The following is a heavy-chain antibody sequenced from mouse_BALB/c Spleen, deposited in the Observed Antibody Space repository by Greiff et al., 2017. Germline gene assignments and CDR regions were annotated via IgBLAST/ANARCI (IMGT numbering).Heavy chain of an antibody. D-gene: IGHD1-1*01. CDR1: GFTFTDYY. V-gene: IGHV7-3*02. J-gene: IGHJ4*01. Sequence: EVMLVESGGGLVQPGGSLRLSCATSGFTFTDYYMSWVRQPPGKALEWLGFIRNKANGYTTEYSASVKGRFTISRDNSQSILYLQMNTLRAEDSATYYCARWGYYYGSSYSNYAMDYWGQGTSVTVSS. CDR2: IRNKANGYTT. CDR3: ARWGYYYGSSYSNYAMDY.